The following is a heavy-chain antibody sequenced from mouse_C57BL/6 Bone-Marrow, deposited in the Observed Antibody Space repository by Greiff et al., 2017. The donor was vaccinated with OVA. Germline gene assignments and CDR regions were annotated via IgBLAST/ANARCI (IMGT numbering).Heavy chain of an antibody. CDR2: LSYSGST. V-gene: IGHV3-8*01. CDR1: GYSITSYY. D-gene: IGHD2-4*01. Sequence: EVHLVESGPGLAKPSQSLSLTCSVTGYSITSYYWNWFRKFPGNNLEYIGYLSYSGSTYYNPSLKSRISITRDTSKNQYYLQLKSVTTEDTATDYGARSYDYDDYVCDWGQGTTLTVAS. J-gene: IGHJ2*01. CDR3: ARSYDYDDYVCD.